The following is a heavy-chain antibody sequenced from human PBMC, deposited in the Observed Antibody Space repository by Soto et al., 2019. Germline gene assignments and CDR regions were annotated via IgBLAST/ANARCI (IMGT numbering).Heavy chain of an antibody. V-gene: IGHV3-23*01. CDR2: IYGSGGTA. CDR1: GFTFYKYA. J-gene: IGHJ4*02. CDR3: AKDYGDYIRNFEY. Sequence: GGSLRLSCGASGFTFYKYAMSWVRQTPGTGLEWVASIYGSGGTAYYTDSEKGRFTISRDNSKSTVNLQMNSMRAEDTGLYYCAKDYGDYIRNFEYWGQGTLVTVSS. D-gene: IGHD4-17*01.